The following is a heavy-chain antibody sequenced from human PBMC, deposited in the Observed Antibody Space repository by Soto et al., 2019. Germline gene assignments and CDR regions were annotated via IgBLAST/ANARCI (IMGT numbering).Heavy chain of an antibody. CDR2: IAYDGSNK. V-gene: IGHV3-30*18. Sequence: VQLVESGGGVVQPGRSLRLSCAASGFTFSSYCMHWVRQAPGKGLEWVAVIAYDGSNKYYADSVKGRFTISRDNSKNILYLQMNRLRAEYTAVYYCEKTYDYDSSGYYSLVIGYYYYGMDVWGQGTTVTVSS. D-gene: IGHD3-22*01. CDR1: GFTFSSYC. CDR3: EKTYDYDSSGYYSLVIGYYYYGMDV. J-gene: IGHJ6*02.